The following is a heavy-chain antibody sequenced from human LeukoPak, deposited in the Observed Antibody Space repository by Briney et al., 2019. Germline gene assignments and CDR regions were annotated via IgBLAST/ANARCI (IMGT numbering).Heavy chain of an antibody. CDR2: IKQDVSEK. CDR3: ATPHYYDSGGSYIAGAFDI. V-gene: IGHV3-7*02. D-gene: IGHD3-22*01. Sequence: GGSLRLSCAASGFTFNTDWMSWVRQAPGKGLEWVANIKQDVSEKYYMDSVKGRFTISRDNSKNTLYRQMNSLSPEDTAVYYCATPHYYDSGGSYIAGAFDIWGQGTMVTVSS. J-gene: IGHJ3*02. CDR1: GFTFNTDW.